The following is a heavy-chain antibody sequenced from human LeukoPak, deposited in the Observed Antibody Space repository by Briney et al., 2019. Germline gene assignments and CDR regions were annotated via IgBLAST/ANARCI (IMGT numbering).Heavy chain of an antibody. CDR3: AKDFGGNFPLNAFDI. Sequence: GGSLRLSCAASGFTFSDYYMSWIRQAPGKGLEWVSYISSSGSTIYYADSVKGRFTISRDNAKNSLYLQMNSLRAEDTALYYCAKDFGGNFPLNAFDIWGQGTMVTVSS. J-gene: IGHJ3*02. V-gene: IGHV3-11*01. CDR2: ISSSGSTI. D-gene: IGHD4-23*01. CDR1: GFTFSDYY.